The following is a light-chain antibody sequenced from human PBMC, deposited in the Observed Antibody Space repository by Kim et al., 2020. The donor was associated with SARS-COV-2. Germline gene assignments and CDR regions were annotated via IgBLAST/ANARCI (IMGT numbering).Light chain of an antibody. CDR3: QQRSNWPLT. J-gene: IGKJ4*01. Sequence: LSLSPGERATLSCRVSQSVSRSFAWYQQKPGQAPRLLIYDASKRATGIPARFSGSGSGTDFTLTISSLEPEDFAVYYCQQRSNWPLTFGGGTKVDIK. CDR1: QSVSRS. CDR2: DAS. V-gene: IGKV3-11*01.